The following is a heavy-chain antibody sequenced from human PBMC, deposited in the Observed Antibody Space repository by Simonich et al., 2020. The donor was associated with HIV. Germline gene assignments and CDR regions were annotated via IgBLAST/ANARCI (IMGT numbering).Heavy chain of an antibody. CDR1: GGSFSGYY. CDR3: ARGFYQRLYYFDY. Sequence: QVQLQQWGAGLLKPSETLSLTCAVYGGSFSGYYWSWLRQAPGKGLEWIGEINNSGSTNYNPSLKSRVTISVDTSKNQFSLKLSSVTAADTAVYYCARGFYQRLYYFDYWGQGTLVTVSS. D-gene: IGHD2-2*01. J-gene: IGHJ4*02. CDR2: INNSGST. V-gene: IGHV4-34*01.